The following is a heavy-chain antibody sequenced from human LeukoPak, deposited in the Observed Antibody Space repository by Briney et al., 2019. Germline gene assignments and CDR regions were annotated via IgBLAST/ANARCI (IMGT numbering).Heavy chain of an antibody. CDR3: ASAFTMNFDY. J-gene: IGHJ4*02. V-gene: IGHV3-49*03. CDR1: GFTFGDYA. Sequence: GGSLRLSCTASGFTFGDYAMSWFRQAPGKGLEWVGFIRSKAYGGTTEYAASVKGRFTISRDDSKSIAYLQMNSLRAEDTAVYYCASAFTMNFDYWGQGTLVTVSS. CDR2: IRSKAYGGTT. D-gene: IGHD3-22*01.